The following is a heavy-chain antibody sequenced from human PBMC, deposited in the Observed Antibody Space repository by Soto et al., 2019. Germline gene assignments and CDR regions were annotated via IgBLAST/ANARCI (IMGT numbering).Heavy chain of an antibody. CDR2: MNPNRGNT. CDR1: GYTFTSYD. CDR3: ARVAAAAGTGAY. J-gene: IGHJ4*02. D-gene: IGHD6-13*01. V-gene: IGHV1-8*01. Sequence: QVQLVQSGAEVKKPGASVKVSCKASGYTFTSYDINWVRQATGQGLEWMGWMNPNRGNTGYAQKFQGRVTMTRNTSISTAYMELSRLRSEDTAVYYCARVAAAAGTGAYWGQGTLVTVSS.